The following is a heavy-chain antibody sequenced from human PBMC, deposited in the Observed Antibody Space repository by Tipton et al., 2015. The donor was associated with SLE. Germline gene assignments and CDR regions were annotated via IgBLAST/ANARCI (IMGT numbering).Heavy chain of an antibody. Sequence: TLSLTCTVSGGSISSSSYYWGWMRQPPGKGLEWIGSIYYSGSTNYNPSLKSRLTISVETSKNQFSLKLSSVSAADTAVYYCARKTYYYGSGSYYFDYWGQGTLVTVSS. V-gene: IGHV4-39*07. D-gene: IGHD3-10*01. CDR1: GGSISSSSYY. J-gene: IGHJ4*02. CDR2: IYYSGST. CDR3: ARKTYYYGSGSYYFDY.